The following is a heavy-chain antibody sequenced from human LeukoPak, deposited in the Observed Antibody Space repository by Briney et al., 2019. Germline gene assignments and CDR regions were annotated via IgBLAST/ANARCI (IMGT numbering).Heavy chain of an antibody. J-gene: IGHJ6*03. CDR2: INHSGST. V-gene: IGHV4-34*01. CDR1: GGSFSGYY. CDR3: ARVLYDSSGYYYDYYYYYYMDV. D-gene: IGHD3-22*01. Sequence: SETLSLTCAVYGGSFSGYYWSWVRQPPGKGLEWIGEINHSGSTNYNPSLKSRVTISGDTSKNQFSLKLSSVTAADTAVYYCARVLYDSSGYYYDYYYYYYMDVWGKGTTVTVSS.